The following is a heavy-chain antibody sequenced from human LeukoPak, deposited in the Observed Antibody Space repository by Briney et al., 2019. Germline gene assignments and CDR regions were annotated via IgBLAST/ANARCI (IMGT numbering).Heavy chain of an antibody. CDR3: ARGGVLKSVDY. V-gene: IGHV4-59*01. D-gene: IGHD3-16*01. CDR2: IYYSGST. Sequence: PSETLSLTCTVSGGSISSYYWSWIRQPPGKGLEWIGYIYYSGSTNYNPSLKSRVTISVDTSKNQFSLRLGSVTAADTAVYYCARGGVLKSVDYWGQGTLVTASS. J-gene: IGHJ4*02. CDR1: GGSISSYY.